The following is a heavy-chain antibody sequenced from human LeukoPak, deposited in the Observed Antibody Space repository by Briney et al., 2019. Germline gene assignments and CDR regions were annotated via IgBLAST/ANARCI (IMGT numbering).Heavy chain of an antibody. V-gene: IGHV1-46*01. Sequence: ASVTVSFTASGYTFTSYYMHWVRQAPGQGLEWMGIINPSGGSTSYAQKFQGRVTMTRDTSTSTVYMELSSLRSEDTAVYYCARDHHYYDSSGYYPFFLFDYWGQGTLVTVSS. J-gene: IGHJ4*02. D-gene: IGHD3-22*01. CDR3: ARDHHYYDSSGYYPFFLFDY. CDR2: INPSGGST. CDR1: GYTFTSYY.